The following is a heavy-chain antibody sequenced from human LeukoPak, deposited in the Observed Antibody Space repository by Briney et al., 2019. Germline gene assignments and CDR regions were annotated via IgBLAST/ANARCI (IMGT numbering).Heavy chain of an antibody. Sequence: GGSLRLSCAASGFTFDDYAMHWVRRAPGKGLEWVSGISWNSGSIGYADSVRGRFTISRDNAKNSLYLQMNSLRAEDTALYYCAKDTGRVVVISDALDIWGQGTMVTVSS. V-gene: IGHV3-9*01. D-gene: IGHD3-22*01. J-gene: IGHJ3*02. CDR1: GFTFDDYA. CDR2: ISWNSGSI. CDR3: AKDTGRVVVISDALDI.